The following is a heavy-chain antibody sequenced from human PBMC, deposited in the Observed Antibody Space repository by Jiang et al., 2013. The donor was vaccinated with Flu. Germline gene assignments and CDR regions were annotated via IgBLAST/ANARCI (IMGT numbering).Heavy chain of an antibody. CDR1: GYTFTSYY. J-gene: IGHJ6*02. V-gene: IGHV1-46*01. CDR3: AREYIKDYYYYGMDV. Sequence: AEVKKPGASVKVSCKASGYTFTSYYMHWVRQAPGQGLEWMGIINPSGGSTSYAQKFQGRVTMTRDTSTSTVYMELSSLRSEDTAVYYCAREYIKDYYYYGMDVWGQGTTVTV. D-gene: IGHD1-14*01. CDR2: INPSGGST.